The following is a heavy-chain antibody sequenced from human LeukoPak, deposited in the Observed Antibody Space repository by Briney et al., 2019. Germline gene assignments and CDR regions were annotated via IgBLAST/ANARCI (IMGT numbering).Heavy chain of an antibody. CDR1: GYTFTIYG. Sequence: GASVTVSCTASGYTFTIYGISWVRQAPGQGPEWMGWISAYNGNTNNAQKLQGRVTMTTDTSTSTAYMELRSLRSDDTAVYYCARAPGYSSGWYGRGDYWGQGTLVTVSS. V-gene: IGHV1-18*04. J-gene: IGHJ4*02. CDR2: ISAYNGNT. CDR3: ARAPGYSSGWYGRGDY. D-gene: IGHD6-19*01.